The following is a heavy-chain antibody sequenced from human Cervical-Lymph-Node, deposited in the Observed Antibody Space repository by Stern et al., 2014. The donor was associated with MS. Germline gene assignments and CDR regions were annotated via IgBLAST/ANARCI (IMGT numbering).Heavy chain of an antibody. CDR1: GYSFASYW. V-gene: IGHV5-51*01. CDR3: ARRPGGYGDPLDY. CDR2: IYPGDSDT. D-gene: IGHD4-17*01. Sequence: EVQLVESGAEVKKPGESLKISCKGSGYSFASYWIGWVRQMPGKGLEWMGIIYPGDSDTRYSPSFQGQVTIAADKSISSACLQWSSLKASDAAMYSCARRPGGYGDPLDYWGQGTLVTVSS. J-gene: IGHJ4*02.